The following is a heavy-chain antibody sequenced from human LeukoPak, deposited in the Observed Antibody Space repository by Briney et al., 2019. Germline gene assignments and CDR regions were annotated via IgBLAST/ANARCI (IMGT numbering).Heavy chain of an antibody. D-gene: IGHD2-21*02. CDR2: IDTSGST. CDR3: ARETSHIVVVTANLYAFDI. V-gene: IGHV4-4*07. Sequence: SETLSLTCTVSGGSISGHHWSWIRQPAGKGLEWIGRIDTSGSTTYNPSLKSRGTMSVDTSKKQLSLNLRSVTAADTAVYYCARETSHIVVVTANLYAFDIWGQGTMVTVSS. CDR1: GGSISGHH. J-gene: IGHJ3*02.